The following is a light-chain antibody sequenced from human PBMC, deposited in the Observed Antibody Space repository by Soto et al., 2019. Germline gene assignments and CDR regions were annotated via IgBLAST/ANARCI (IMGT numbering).Light chain of an antibody. CDR3: SSYTSSSTYV. J-gene: IGLJ1*01. CDR2: EVS. V-gene: IGLV2-14*01. CDR1: SSDVGGYNY. Sequence: QSALTQPASVSGSPGQSITISCTGTSSDVGGYNYVSWYQQHPGKAPKLMIYEVSNRPSGVSNRFSGSKSSNTASLTISGLQAEDGADYYCSSYTSSSTYVFGTGTKVTVL.